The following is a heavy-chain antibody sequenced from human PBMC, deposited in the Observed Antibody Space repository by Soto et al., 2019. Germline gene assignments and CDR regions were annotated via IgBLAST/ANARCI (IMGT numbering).Heavy chain of an antibody. CDR2: IYYTGST. J-gene: IGHJ5*02. Sequence: SETLSLTCTVSGGSVSSGNYYWSWIRQPPGKGLEWIGFIYYTGSTSYNPSLKSRVTISIDTSKNQFSLMLTSVTAADTAVYYCASALYCSGGSCSFDPWGQGTLVTVSS. CDR3: ASALYCSGGSCSFDP. CDR1: GGSVSSGNYY. V-gene: IGHV4-61*01. D-gene: IGHD2-15*01.